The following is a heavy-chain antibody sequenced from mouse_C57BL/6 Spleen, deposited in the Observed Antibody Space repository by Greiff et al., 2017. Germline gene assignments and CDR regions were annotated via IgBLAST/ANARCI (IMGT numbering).Heavy chain of an antibody. J-gene: IGHJ3*01. CDR3: ASYYGSSKGFAY. Sequence: VQLQQPGAELVKPGASVKMSCKASGYTFTSYWITWVKQRPGQGLEWIGDIYPGSGSTNYNEKFKSKATLTVDTSSSTAYMQLSSLTSEDSAVYYCASYYGSSKGFAYWGQGTLVTVSA. CDR1: GYTFTSYW. V-gene: IGHV1-55*01. D-gene: IGHD1-1*01. CDR2: IYPGSGST.